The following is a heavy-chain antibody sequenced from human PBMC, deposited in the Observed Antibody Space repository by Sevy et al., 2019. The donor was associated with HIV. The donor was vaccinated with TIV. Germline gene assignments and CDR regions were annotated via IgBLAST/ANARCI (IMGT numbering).Heavy chain of an antibody. Sequence: GRSLRLSCAASGFTFSSYWMSWVRQAPGKGLEWVANIKQNGSEKDYVDSVKGRFTISRDNAKNSLYLQMNSLRAEDTAVYYYGCYSGSIDYWGQGTLVTVSS. V-gene: IGHV3-7*01. CDR1: GFTFSSYW. CDR3: GCYSGSIDY. J-gene: IGHJ4*02. D-gene: IGHD2-15*01. CDR2: IKQNGSEK.